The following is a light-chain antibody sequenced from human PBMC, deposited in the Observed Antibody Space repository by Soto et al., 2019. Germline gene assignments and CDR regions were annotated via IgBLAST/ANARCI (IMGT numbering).Light chain of an antibody. CDR1: SSDVGAYNY. Sequence: QSALTQPASVSGSPGQSITISCTGTSSDVGAYNYVSWYQQHPGKAPKVMIFDVNNRPSGVSNRFSVSKSGNTASLTISGLQAEDEAYYYCSSYTTSSTVVFGGGTKVTVL. CDR2: DVN. V-gene: IGLV2-14*03. CDR3: SSYTTSSTVV. J-gene: IGLJ2*01.